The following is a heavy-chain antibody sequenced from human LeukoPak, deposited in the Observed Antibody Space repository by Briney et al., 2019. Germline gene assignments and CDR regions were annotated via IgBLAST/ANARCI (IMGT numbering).Heavy chain of an antibody. Sequence: GGSLRLSCAASGFTFSSYDMHWVRQAPGKGLEWVTVISYDGSNKYYGDSVKGRFTLSRDNSKNTLYLKMNSLRAEDTAVYYCAKEGSNGDFDYWGQGTLVTVSS. CDR3: AKEGSNGDFDY. J-gene: IGHJ4*02. CDR1: GFTFSSYD. D-gene: IGHD1-26*01. CDR2: ISYDGSNK. V-gene: IGHV3-30*18.